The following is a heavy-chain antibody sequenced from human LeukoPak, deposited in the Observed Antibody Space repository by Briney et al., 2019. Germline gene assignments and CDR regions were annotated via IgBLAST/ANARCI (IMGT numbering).Heavy chain of an antibody. J-gene: IGHJ4*02. V-gene: IGHV4-61*02. CDR3: ARTRSYSHDY. CDR2: IYTSGST. Sequence: SETLSLTCTVSGGSISSGSYYWSWLRQPAGKGLEWIGRIYTSGSTNYNPSLKSRVTISVDTSKNQFSLKLSSVTAADTAVYYCARTRSYSHDYWGQGTLVTVSS. CDR1: GGSISSGSYY. D-gene: IGHD1-26*01.